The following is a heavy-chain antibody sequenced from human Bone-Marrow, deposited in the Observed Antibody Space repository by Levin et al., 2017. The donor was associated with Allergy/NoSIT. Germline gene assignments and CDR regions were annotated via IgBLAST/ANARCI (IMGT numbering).Heavy chain of an antibody. CDR1: GFTFSGHY. CDR3: AREGVDIAMAFDY. V-gene: IGHV3-72*01. CDR2: SRNKANSYIA. J-gene: IGHJ4*02. D-gene: IGHD5-18*01. Sequence: GGSLRLSCAASGFTFSGHYMDWVRQAPGKGLEWVGRSRNKANSYIAEYAASVIGRFTISRDDSKNSLYLQMNRLNTEDTAVYYCAREGVDIAMAFDYWGQGTLLTVSS.